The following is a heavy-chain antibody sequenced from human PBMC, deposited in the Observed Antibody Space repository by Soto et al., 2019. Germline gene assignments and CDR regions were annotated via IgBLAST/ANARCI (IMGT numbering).Heavy chain of an antibody. V-gene: IGHV3-30-3*01. CDR1: GFTFSDYA. Sequence: QVPLVESGGGVVQPGRSLRLSCAASGFTFSDYAMHWVRQAPGKGLEWVAVISYDGSNKYYAGSVKGRFTFSRDNSKNTLYLQMNSLRAEDTAVYYCARVEQQLDYYYGMDVWGQGTTVTVSS. J-gene: IGHJ6*02. CDR3: ARVEQQLDYYYGMDV. D-gene: IGHD6-13*01. CDR2: ISYDGSNK.